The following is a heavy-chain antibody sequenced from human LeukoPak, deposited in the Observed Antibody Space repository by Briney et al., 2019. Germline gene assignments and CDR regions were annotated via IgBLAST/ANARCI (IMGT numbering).Heavy chain of an antibody. CDR2: IIPIFGTA. CDR3: ARARRDGYNH. Sequence: ASVKVSCKASGGTFSSYAISWVRQAPGQGLEWMGGIIPIFGTANYAQKFQSRVTITTDESTSTAYMELSSLRSEDTAVYYCARARRDGYNHWGQGTLVTVSS. J-gene: IGHJ5*02. CDR1: GGTFSSYA. D-gene: IGHD5-24*01. V-gene: IGHV1-69*05.